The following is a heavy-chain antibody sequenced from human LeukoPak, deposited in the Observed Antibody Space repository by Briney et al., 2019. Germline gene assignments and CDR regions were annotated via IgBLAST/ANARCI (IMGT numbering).Heavy chain of an antibody. CDR1: GCTFTSYD. CDR3: ARRPPYCSADSCYGGANFDF. J-gene: IGHJ4*02. Sequence: ASVKVSCKASGCTFTSYDINWVRQATGQGLEWMGWMNPNSGNTGYAQKFQGRVTMTRNTSITTAYMELNSLRSEDTAVYYCARRPPYCSADSCYGGANFDFWGQGTLVTVSS. D-gene: IGHD2-15*01. V-gene: IGHV1-8*01. CDR2: MNPNSGNT.